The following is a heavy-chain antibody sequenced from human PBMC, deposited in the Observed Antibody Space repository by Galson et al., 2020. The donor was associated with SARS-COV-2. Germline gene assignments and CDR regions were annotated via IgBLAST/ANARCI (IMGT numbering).Heavy chain of an antibody. Sequence: ASVKVSCKASGYTFTSYGISWVRQAPGQGLEWMGWISAYNGNTNYTQKLQGRVTMTTDTSTSTAYMELRSLRSDATAVYYCARANPYYDFWSGYDPPDDYWGQGTLVTVSS. D-gene: IGHD3-3*01. CDR3: ARANPYYDFWSGYDPPDDY. J-gene: IGHJ4*02. CDR2: ISAYNGNT. V-gene: IGHV1-18*01. CDR1: GYTFTSYG.